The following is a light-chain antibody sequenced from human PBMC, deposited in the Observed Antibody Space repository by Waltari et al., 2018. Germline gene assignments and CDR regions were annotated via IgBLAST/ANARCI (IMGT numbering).Light chain of an antibody. CDR1: NSDVGSYIF. CDR2: NVI. CDR3: CSYGGSYNWV. J-gene: IGLJ3*02. V-gene: IGLV2-11*01. Sequence: QSALTQPRPVPGTPGQSVTISCTGTNSDVGSYIFVSWYQQHPGKAPNLIIYNVIERPSGVPDRFSGSKSGTTGSLTISGLQPEDEADYYCCSYGGSYNWVFGGGTKVTVL.